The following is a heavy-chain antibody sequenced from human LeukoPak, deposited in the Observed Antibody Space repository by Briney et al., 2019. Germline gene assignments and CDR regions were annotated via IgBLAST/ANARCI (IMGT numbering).Heavy chain of an antibody. D-gene: IGHD3-22*01. J-gene: IGHJ5*02. Sequence: ASVTVSCTASGSSFTSYGISWVRAAPGQALEWMGWISAYNGNTNYAYTHQGRVTMTTDTSTSTAYVELRSVRSDGTGVDYCARAKRTYYYDSSGTLDPWGQGALVTVSS. CDR1: GSSFTSYG. V-gene: IGHV1-18*01. CDR2: ISAYNGNT. CDR3: ARAKRTYYYDSSGTLDP.